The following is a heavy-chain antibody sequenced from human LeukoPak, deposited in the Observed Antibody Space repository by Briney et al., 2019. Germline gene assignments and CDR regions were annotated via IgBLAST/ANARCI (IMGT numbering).Heavy chain of an antibody. Sequence: GGSLRLSCAASGFTFSSYSMNWVRQAPGKGLEWVSSISSSSSYIYYADSVKGRFTISRDNSKNTLYLQMNSLRAEDTAVYYCAKDLWGGSYLIGYYFDYWGQGTLVTVSS. CDR2: ISSSSSYI. CDR3: AKDLWGGSYLIGYYFDY. D-gene: IGHD1-26*01. CDR1: GFTFSSYS. J-gene: IGHJ4*02. V-gene: IGHV3-21*01.